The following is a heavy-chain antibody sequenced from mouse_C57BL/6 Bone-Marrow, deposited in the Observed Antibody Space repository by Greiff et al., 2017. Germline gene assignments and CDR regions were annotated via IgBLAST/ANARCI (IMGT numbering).Heavy chain of an antibody. CDR3: TTYDYYGDYFAY. CDR2: IDPENGDT. J-gene: IGHJ2*01. V-gene: IGHV14-4*01. D-gene: IGHD1-1*01. CDR1: GFNIKDDY. Sequence: VQLQQSGAELVRPGASVKLSCTASGFNIKDDYMHWVKQRPEQGLEWIGWIDPENGDTSYASKFQGKATITADTSTNTAYLQLSSLSAENTAVYYSTTYDYYGDYFAYWGQGTTLTVSS.